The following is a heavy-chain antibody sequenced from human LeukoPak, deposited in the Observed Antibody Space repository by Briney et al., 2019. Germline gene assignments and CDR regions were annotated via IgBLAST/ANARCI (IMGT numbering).Heavy chain of an antibody. V-gene: IGHV4-39*07. J-gene: IGHJ3*02. Sequence: SETLSLTCTVSGGSISSSSYYWGWIRQPPGKGLEWIGSIYYSGSTYYNPSLKSRVTISVDTSKNQFSLKLSSVTAADTAVYYCARGYWVYYDSSGNDAFDIWGQGTMVTVSS. D-gene: IGHD3-22*01. CDR1: GGSISSSSYY. CDR2: IYYSGST. CDR3: ARGYWVYYDSSGNDAFDI.